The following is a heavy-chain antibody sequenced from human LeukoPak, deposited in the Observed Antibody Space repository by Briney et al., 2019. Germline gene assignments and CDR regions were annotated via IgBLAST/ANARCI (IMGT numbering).Heavy chain of an antibody. D-gene: IGHD6-6*01. CDR3: ARGGWSSSSGNWFDP. CDR1: GYTFTSYY. CDR2: INPSGGST. V-gene: IGHV1-46*01. J-gene: IGHJ5*02. Sequence: ASVTVSCKASGYTFTSYYMHWVRQAPGQGLEWMGIINPSGGSTSYAQKFQGRVTMTRDTSTSTVYMELSSLRSEDAAVYYCARGGWSSSSGNWFDPWGQGTLVTVSS.